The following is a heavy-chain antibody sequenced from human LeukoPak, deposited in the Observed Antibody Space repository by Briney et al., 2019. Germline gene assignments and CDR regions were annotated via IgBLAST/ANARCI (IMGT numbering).Heavy chain of an antibody. J-gene: IGHJ4*02. D-gene: IGHD2-8*01. CDR1: GFTFSSYG. CDR3: AKGFPYCTNGVCPYYFDY. CDR2: IWYDGSNK. V-gene: IGHV3-33*06. Sequence: GGSLRLSCAASGFTFSSYGMHWVRQAPGKGLEWVAVIWYDGSNKYYADSVKGRFTISRDNSKNTLYLQMNSLRAEDTAVYYYAKGFPYCTNGVCPYYFDYWGQGTLVTVSS.